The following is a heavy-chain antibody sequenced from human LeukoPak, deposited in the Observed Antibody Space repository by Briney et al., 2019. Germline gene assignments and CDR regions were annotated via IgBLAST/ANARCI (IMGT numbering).Heavy chain of an antibody. CDR1: GFTFSSYA. Sequence: PGGSLGLSCAASGFTFSSYAMHWIRQAPGRGLEWVAVISYDGTNKYYTDSVKGRFTISRDNSKNTLYLQMNSLRAEDTAVYYCATSVGWVGDVWTGYLGYFDYWGRGTLVTVSS. J-gene: IGHJ4*02. CDR2: ISYDGTNK. CDR3: ATSVGWVGDVWTGYLGYFDY. D-gene: IGHD3/OR15-3a*01. V-gene: IGHV3-30-3*01.